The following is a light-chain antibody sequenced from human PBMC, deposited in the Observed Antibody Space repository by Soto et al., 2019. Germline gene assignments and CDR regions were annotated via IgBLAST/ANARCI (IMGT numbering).Light chain of an antibody. CDR2: DAS. Sequence: EIVLTQSPATLSLSPGERATLSCRASQSVRSYLAWYQQKPGQAPRLLIYDASNRATDIPARFSGSGSGTDFTLTISSLDPEDSALYSCHQRSKWPLTFGGGTKVEIK. V-gene: IGKV3-11*01. J-gene: IGKJ4*01. CDR1: QSVRSY. CDR3: HQRSKWPLT.